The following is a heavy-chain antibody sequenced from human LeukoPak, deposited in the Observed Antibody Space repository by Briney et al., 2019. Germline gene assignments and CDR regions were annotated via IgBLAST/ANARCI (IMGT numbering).Heavy chain of an antibody. CDR2: IYYSGST. Sequence: SETLSLTCTVSGGSISSSSYYWGWIRQPPGKGLEWIGSIYYSGSTYYNPSLKSRVTISVDTSKNQFSLKLSSVTAADTAVYYCARHSSQRPYYGYIWGSYRNHDAFDIWGQGTMVTVSS. CDR1: GGSISSSSYY. D-gene: IGHD3-16*02. V-gene: IGHV4-39*01. J-gene: IGHJ3*02. CDR3: ARHSSQRPYYGYIWGSYRNHDAFDI.